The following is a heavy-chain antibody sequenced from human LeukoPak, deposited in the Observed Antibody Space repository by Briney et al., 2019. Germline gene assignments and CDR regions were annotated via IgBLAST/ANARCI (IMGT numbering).Heavy chain of an antibody. CDR1: GFTFSSFA. Sequence: GVSLRLSCAASGFTFSSFAMIWLPQAPGLGLEWVSAISGSGGSTYYADSVKGRITSSRDNSKNKLYLQMNSLRAEDTAVYYCAKDVFQDYDYGSYFDYWGQGTLVTVSS. CDR3: AKDVFQDYDYGSYFDY. V-gene: IGHV3-23*01. D-gene: IGHD3-16*01. CDR2: ISGSGGST. J-gene: IGHJ4*02.